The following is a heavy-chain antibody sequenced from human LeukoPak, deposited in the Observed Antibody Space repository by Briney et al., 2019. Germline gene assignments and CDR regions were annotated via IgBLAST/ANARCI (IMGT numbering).Heavy chain of an antibody. CDR1: GFTFSSYA. CDR2: ISYDGSNK. Sequence: PGRSLRLSCAASGFTFSSYAMHWVRQAPGKGLEWVAVISYDGSNKYYADSVKGRFTISRDNSKNTLYLQMNSLRAEDTAVYYCASKDPYDSRGYLLDYWGQGTLVTVSS. D-gene: IGHD3-22*01. J-gene: IGHJ4*02. CDR3: ASKDPYDSRGYLLDY. V-gene: IGHV3-30*14.